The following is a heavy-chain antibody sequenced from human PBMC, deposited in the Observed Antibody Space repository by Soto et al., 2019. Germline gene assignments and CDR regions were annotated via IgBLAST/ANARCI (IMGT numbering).Heavy chain of an antibody. D-gene: IGHD6-13*01. V-gene: IGHV1-46*01. CDR2: INPSGGST. CDR1: GYTFTTSY. CDR3: ARGYSSSRRYFDD. Sequence: ASVKVSCKASGYTFTTSYIHWVRQAPGQGPEWMGLINPSGGSTRYAQRFQGRVTMTGDTSTSTVYMDLSSLRSEDTAIYFCARGYSSSRRYFDDWGQGALVTVSS. J-gene: IGHJ4*02.